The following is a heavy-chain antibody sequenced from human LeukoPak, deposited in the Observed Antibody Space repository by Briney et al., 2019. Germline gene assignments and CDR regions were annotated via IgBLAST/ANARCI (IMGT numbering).Heavy chain of an antibody. CDR1: GGSIGSFF. CDR3: ARSRGGYGDYGSWFDP. D-gene: IGHD3-16*01. J-gene: IGHJ5*02. Sequence: SETLSLTCTVSGGSIGSFFWSWIRQPPGKALEWIGYIRYSGSTKYNPSLKSRVTISVDTSENQFSLTLNSVTAADTAVYYCARSRGGYGDYGSWFDPWGQGILVTVSS. V-gene: IGHV4-59*01. CDR2: IRYSGST.